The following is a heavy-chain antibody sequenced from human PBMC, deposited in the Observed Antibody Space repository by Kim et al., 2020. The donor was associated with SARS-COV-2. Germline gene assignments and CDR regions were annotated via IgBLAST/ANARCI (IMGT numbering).Heavy chain of an antibody. J-gene: IGHJ4*02. CDR1: FFSFIIFIYY. Sequence: SETLSLTCTFSFFSFIIFIYYFIFILHPPFNLLYFIFYIYYIFITNYNPSFNILFTISLDTSKNQFSLKLSSVTAADTAVYYCAREHYSSSSLDFWGQGTLVTVSS. D-gene: IGHD6-6*01. V-gene: IGHV4-61*01. CDR3: AREHYSSSSLDF. CDR2: IYYIFIT.